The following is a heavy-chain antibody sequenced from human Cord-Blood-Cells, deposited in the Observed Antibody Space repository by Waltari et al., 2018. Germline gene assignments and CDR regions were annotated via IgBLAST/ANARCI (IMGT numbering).Heavy chain of an antibody. V-gene: IGHV1-24*01. J-gene: IGHJ4*02. CDR3: ATAIGYTNYYFDY. Sequence: QVQLVQSGAEVKKPGASVKVSCKVSGSTLTELSMNWVRQATGKGIAWMGGFDPEDEETSYAQKFHGRVTKTGDTSTDTAYMELSSLRSEDTAVYYCATAIGYTNYYFDYWGQGTLVTVSS. CDR1: GSTLTELS. CDR2: FDPEDEET. D-gene: IGHD1-1*01.